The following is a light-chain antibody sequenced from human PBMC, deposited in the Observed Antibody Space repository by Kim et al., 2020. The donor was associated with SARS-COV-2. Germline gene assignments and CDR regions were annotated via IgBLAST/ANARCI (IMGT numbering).Light chain of an antibody. Sequence: EIVLTQSPGTLSLSPGERATLSCSASQSVSSSYLAWYQQKPGQAPRLLIYGASSSATGIPDRFSVSGSGTDFTLTISRLEPEDFAVYYCQQYGRSPLTFGGGNKVDI. CDR2: GAS. V-gene: IGKV3-20*01. J-gene: IGKJ4*01. CDR1: QSVSSSY. CDR3: QQYGRSPLT.